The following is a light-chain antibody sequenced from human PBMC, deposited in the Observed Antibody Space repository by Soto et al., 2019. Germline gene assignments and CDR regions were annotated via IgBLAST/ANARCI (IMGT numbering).Light chain of an antibody. V-gene: IGKV3-20*01. J-gene: IGKJ1*01. CDR3: QQYGGSPRT. CDR2: GAS. CDR1: QSVSSSY. Sequence: EKVFEQSQNTLSLYPGEGATLSCRASQSVSSSYLAWYQQRPGQAPRLLIYGASSRATGIPDIFSGSGTGTDFRLTISRLEPEDFSGYYFQQYGGSPRTFGQRTNVDIK.